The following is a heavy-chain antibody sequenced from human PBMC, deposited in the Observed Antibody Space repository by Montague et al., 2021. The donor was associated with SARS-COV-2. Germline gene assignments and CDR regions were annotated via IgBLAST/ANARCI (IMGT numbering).Heavy chain of an antibody. D-gene: IGHD1-1*01. CDR3: TSGREGNYNVMDV. CDR1: GDSVSSNSAT. J-gene: IGHJ6*02. CDR2: TYYRSKWYN. V-gene: IGHV6-1*01. Sequence: CAISGDSVSSNSATWNWVRQSPSRRLDWLGRTYYRSKWYNDYAVSVRGRVTINPDTSKNQFSLQLNSVTPEDTAIYYCTSGREGNYNVMDVWGQGTTVTVSS.